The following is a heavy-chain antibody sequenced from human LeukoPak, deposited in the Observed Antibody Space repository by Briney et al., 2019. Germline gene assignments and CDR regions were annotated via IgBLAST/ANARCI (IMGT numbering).Heavy chain of an antibody. CDR2: MHSDGST. V-gene: IGHV3-53*01. CDR1: GFAVSSNY. D-gene: IGHD3-16*01. CDR3: AQDQFLRGGYRTYNYGMDV. Sequence: PGGSLRLSCAASGFAVSSNYMSWVRQPPGKGLEWVSVMHSDGSTYYADSVKGRFTISRDNLKNTLSLQMDSLRGEDTAVYYCAQDQFLRGGYRTYNYGMDVWGKGTRVTVSS. J-gene: IGHJ6*04.